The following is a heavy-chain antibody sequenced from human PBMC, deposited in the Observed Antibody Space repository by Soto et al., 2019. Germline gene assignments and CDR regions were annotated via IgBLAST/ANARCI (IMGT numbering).Heavy chain of an antibody. CDR2: ISAYNGNT. D-gene: IGHD2-21*02. J-gene: IGHJ3*02. V-gene: IGHV1-18*01. Sequence: ASVKVSCKTSGYTFTYYALHWVRQAPGQGLEWMGWISAYNGNTNYAQKLQGRVTMTTDTSTSTAYMELRSLRSDDTAVYYCARGGPVVTAINAFDIWGQGTMVTVSS. CDR1: GYTFTYYA. CDR3: ARGGPVVTAINAFDI.